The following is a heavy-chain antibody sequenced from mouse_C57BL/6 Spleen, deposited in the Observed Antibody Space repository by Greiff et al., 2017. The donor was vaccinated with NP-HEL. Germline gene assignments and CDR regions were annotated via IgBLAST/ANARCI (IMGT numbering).Heavy chain of an antibody. CDR3: ARGSSYYRDAMDY. J-gene: IGHJ4*01. V-gene: IGHV3-1*01. D-gene: IGHD1-1*01. CDR2: ISYSGST. CDR1: GYSITSGYD. Sequence: EVHLVESGPGMVKPSQSLSLTCTVTGYSITSGYDWHWIRHFPGNKLEWMGYISYSGSTNYNPSLKSRISITHDTSKNHFFLKLNSVTTEDTATYYCARGSSYYRDAMDYWGQGTSVTVSS.